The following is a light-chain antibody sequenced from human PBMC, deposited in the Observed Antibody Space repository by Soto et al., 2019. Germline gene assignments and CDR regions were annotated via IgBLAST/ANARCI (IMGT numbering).Light chain of an antibody. Sequence: QSALTQPPSASGSPGQSVTISCTGTSTDVGGYNYVSWYQQHPGKVPKLVIFEVNKRPSGVPDRFSGSKSGNTASVTVSGLQPVDEADYYCASYAGGNHVFGTGTKVTVL. CDR3: ASYAGGNHV. CDR1: STDVGGYNY. CDR2: EVN. V-gene: IGLV2-8*01. J-gene: IGLJ1*01.